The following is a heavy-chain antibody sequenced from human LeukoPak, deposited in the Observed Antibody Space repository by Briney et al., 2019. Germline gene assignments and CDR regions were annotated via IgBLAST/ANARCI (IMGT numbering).Heavy chain of an antibody. CDR1: GFTLSTNA. D-gene: IGHD3-22*01. CDR2: ISGSGGST. V-gene: IGHV3-23*01. CDR3: AKDIQHYDGSGYSSFDY. J-gene: IGHJ4*02. Sequence: GGSLRLSCLTSGFTLSTNAMSWVRQAPGKGLEWVSAISGSGGSTYYADSVKGRFTISRDNSKNTLYLQMNSLRAEDTAVYYCAKDIQHYDGSGYSSFDYWGQGTLVTVSS.